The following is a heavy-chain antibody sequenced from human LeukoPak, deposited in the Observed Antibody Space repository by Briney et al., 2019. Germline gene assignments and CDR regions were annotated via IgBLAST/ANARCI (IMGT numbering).Heavy chain of an antibody. Sequence: NPGGSLRLSCAASRFTFSSYSMNWVRQAPGKGLEWVSSISSSSSYIYYADSVKGRFTISRDNAKNSLYLQMNSLRAEDTAVYYCARVGLWSGYSHHGYWGQGTLVTVSS. CDR2: ISSSSSYI. D-gene: IGHD3-3*01. CDR3: ARVGLWSGYSHHGY. J-gene: IGHJ4*02. CDR1: RFTFSSYS. V-gene: IGHV3-21*01.